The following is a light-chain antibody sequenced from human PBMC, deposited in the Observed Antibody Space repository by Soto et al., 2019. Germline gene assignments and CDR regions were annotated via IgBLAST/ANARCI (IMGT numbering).Light chain of an antibody. V-gene: IGLV1-40*01. CDR2: GNI. J-gene: IGLJ2*01. Sequence: QPVLTQPPSVSGAPGQRVTISCTGSSSNIGAGYDVHWYLQLPGTAPKLLIYGNINRPSGVPDRFSGSKSGTSASLAITGLQAEDEADYYCQSYDSSLSGVVFSGGTKLTVL. CDR1: SSNIGAGYD. CDR3: QSYDSSLSGVV.